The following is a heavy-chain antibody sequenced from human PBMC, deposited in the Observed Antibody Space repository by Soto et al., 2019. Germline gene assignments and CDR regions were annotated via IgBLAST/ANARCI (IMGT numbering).Heavy chain of an antibody. Sequence: QVQLVESGGGLVKPGGSLRLSCAASGFIFSDYYMSWIRQAPGKGLDWVSYISSSGSTIYYADSVKGRFTISRDNAKNSLYLQMNSVRAEDTAVYHCARPKDILTGYDAFDIWGQGTMVTVSS. CDR1: GFIFSDYY. D-gene: IGHD3-9*01. J-gene: IGHJ3*02. CDR2: ISSSGSTI. V-gene: IGHV3-11*01. CDR3: ARPKDILTGYDAFDI.